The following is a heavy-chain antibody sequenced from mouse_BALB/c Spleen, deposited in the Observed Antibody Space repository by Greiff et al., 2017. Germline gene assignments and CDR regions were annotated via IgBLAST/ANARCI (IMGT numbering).Heavy chain of an antibody. CDR1: GYTFTSYW. CDR2: INPYNDGT. Sequence: VQLQESGPELVRPGASVKMSCKASGYTFTSYWMHWVKQRPGQCLEWIGYINPYNDGTKYNEKFKGKATLTSDKSSSTAYMELSSLTSEDSAVYYCAREDIHYWFAYWGQGTLVTVSA. J-gene: IGHJ3*01. V-gene: IGHV1-14*01. D-gene: IGHD1-2*01. CDR3: AREDIHYWFAY.